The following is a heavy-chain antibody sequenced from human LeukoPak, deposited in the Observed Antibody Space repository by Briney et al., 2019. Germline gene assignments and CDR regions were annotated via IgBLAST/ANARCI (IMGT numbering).Heavy chain of an antibody. D-gene: IGHD3-10*01. Sequence: SETLSLTCAVSGGSISPYHWTWIRQPPGKGLGWIGYISYSGSTNYSPSLKSRVTISIDTSKSQFSLKLSSVTAADTAVYYCARHLDYYGSGSYEYWGQGTLVTVSS. CDR1: GGSISPYH. CDR3: ARHLDYYGSGSYEY. V-gene: IGHV4-59*08. J-gene: IGHJ4*02. CDR2: ISYSGST.